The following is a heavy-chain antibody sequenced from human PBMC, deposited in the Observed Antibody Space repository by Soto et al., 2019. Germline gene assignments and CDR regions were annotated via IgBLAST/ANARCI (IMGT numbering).Heavy chain of an antibody. CDR2: IYYSGST. D-gene: IGHD2-2*01. Sequence: VADGSIGGGGDCRIWIRQHPGKGLEWIGYIYYSGSTYYNPSLKSRVTISVDTSKNQFSLKLSSVTAADLAVYYCARAYGHSCDYWGQGPLVTVS. J-gene: IGHJ4*02. V-gene: IGHV4-31*02. CDR1: DGSIGGGGDC. CDR3: ARAYGHSCDY.